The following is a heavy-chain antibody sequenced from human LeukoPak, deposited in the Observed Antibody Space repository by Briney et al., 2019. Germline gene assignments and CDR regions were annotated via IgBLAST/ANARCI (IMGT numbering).Heavy chain of an antibody. J-gene: IGHJ4*02. D-gene: IGHD7-27*01. CDR2: ISHDGSNN. V-gene: IGHV3-30*04. Sequence: PGGSLRLSCAASGFAFNNYAVHWVRQAPGKGLEWVAVISHDGSNNFYADSVKGRFTISRDNAKNTVNLQMNSLRAEDTAVYYCARVMGIASYFDYWGQGTLITVSS. CDR1: GFAFNNYA. CDR3: ARVMGIASYFDY.